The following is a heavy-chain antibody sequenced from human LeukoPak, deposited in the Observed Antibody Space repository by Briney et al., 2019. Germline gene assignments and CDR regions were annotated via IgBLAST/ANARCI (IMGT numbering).Heavy chain of an antibody. J-gene: IGHJ4*02. CDR3: ARRGGSLYYFDY. CDR1: GFTFSSYS. D-gene: IGHD2-15*01. V-gene: IGHV3-21*01. CDR2: ITSDSNYI. Sequence: GGSLRLSCAASGFTFSSYSMNWVRQAPGKGLEWVSSITSDSNYIYYADSVKGRFTISRDNAKNSLYLQMNNLRAKDTAVFYCARRGGSLYYFDYWGQGTLVTVSS.